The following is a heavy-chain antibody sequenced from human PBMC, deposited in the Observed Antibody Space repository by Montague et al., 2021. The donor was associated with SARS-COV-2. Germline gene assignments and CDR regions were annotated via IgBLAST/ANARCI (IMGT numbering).Heavy chain of an antibody. D-gene: IGHD3-3*01. Sequence: SLSLPASGFTFSSYEMNWVRQAPGKGLGWVSYISSSGSTIYYADSVKGRFTISRDNAKNSLYLQMNSLRAEDTAVYYCARWVSDITIFGVVIARYFDYWGQGTLVTVSS. J-gene: IGHJ4*02. CDR3: ARWVSDITIFGVVIARYFDY. V-gene: IGHV3-48*03. CDR2: ISSSGSTI. CDR1: GFTFSSYE.